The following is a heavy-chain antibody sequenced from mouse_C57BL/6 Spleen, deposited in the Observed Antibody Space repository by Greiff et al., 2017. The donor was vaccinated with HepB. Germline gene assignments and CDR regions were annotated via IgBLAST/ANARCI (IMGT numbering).Heavy chain of an antibody. J-gene: IGHJ4*01. CDR2: ISYDGSN. CDR1: GYSITSGYY. Sequence: EVKLQESGPGLVKPSQSLSLTCSVTGYSITSGYYWNWIRQFPGNKLEWMGYISYDGSNNYNPSLKNRISITRDTSKNQFFLKLNSVTTEDTATYYCASLYDYDVSYYAMDYWGQGTSVTVSS. D-gene: IGHD2-4*01. V-gene: IGHV3-6*01. CDR3: ASLYDYDVSYYAMDY.